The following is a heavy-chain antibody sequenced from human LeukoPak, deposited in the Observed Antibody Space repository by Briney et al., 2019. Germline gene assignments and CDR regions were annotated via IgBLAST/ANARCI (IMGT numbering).Heavy chain of an antibody. CDR3: ARSGTIFGVVRGNWFDP. D-gene: IGHD3-3*01. J-gene: IGHJ5*02. V-gene: IGHV3-48*04. Sequence: PGGSLRLSCAASGFTFSSYGINWVRQAPGKGLEWVSYISSSGSTIYYADSVKGRFTISRDNAKNSLYLQMNSLRAEDTAVYYCARSGTIFGVVRGNWFDPWGQGTLVTVSS. CDR2: ISSSGSTI. CDR1: GFTFSSYG.